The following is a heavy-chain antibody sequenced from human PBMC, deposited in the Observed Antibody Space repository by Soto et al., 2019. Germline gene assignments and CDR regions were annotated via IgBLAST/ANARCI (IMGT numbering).Heavy chain of an antibody. Sequence: QVQLQESGPGLVKPSETLSLTCTISGGPMNNYYCSWFRQPRGQGLEWIGYMGYNGFTRYNPSLRSRVAISLDTPKNRFSLTLSSVTAAGTDLYYCARQGFGELHGLVDVWGQGITVTVSS. V-gene: IGHV4-59*08. CDR3: ARQGFGELHGLVDV. J-gene: IGHJ6*02. CDR1: GGPMNNYY. CDR2: MGYNGFT. D-gene: IGHD3-10*01.